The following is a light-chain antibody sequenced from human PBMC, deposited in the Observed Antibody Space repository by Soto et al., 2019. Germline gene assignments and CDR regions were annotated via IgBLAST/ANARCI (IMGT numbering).Light chain of an antibody. CDR3: SSYAGSNNLV. V-gene: IGLV2-14*01. CDR2: DVT. Sequence: QSVLAQPASVSGSPGQSITISCTGTSSDVGAYNYVSWYHQHHPGKAPELIIYDVTDRPSGVSTRFSGSKSGNTASLTVSGLQAEDEADYYCSSYAGSNNLVFGGGTKVTVL. J-gene: IGLJ2*01. CDR1: SSDVGAYNY.